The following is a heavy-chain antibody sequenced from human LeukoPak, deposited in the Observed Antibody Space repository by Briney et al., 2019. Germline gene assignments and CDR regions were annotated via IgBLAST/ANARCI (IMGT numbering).Heavy chain of an antibody. Sequence: GGSLRLSCAASGFTFSSYGMHWVRQAPGKGLEWVAFIRYDGSNKYYADSVKGRFTISRDNSKNTLYLQMNSLRAEDTAVYYCAKDPEEWELSYYFDYWGQGTLVTVSS. CDR1: GFTFSSYG. CDR3: AKDPEEWELSYYFDY. V-gene: IGHV3-30*02. D-gene: IGHD1-26*01. J-gene: IGHJ4*02. CDR2: IRYDGSNK.